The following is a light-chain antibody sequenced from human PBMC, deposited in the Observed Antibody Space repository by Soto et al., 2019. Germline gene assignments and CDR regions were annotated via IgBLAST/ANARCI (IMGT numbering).Light chain of an antibody. V-gene: IGKV3-20*01. J-gene: IGKJ5*01. CDR3: QQYGSSPPIT. CDR1: QSVSSNY. CDR2: GAS. Sequence: EIVLTQSPATLSLSPGERATLSCRASQSVSSNYLAWYQQKPGQAPKVLIYGASSRATGIPDRFSGSGSGTDFTLTISRLEPEDFAVYYCQQYGSSPPITFGQGTRLEIK.